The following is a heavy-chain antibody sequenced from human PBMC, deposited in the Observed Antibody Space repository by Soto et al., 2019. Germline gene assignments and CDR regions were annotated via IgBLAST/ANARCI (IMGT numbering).Heavy chain of an antibody. CDR3: ARHIEDIVVVVAAFDY. CDR2: IYYSGST. D-gene: IGHD2-15*01. CDR1: GGSISSSSYY. V-gene: IGHV4-39*01. J-gene: IGHJ4*02. Sequence: SETLSLTCTVSGGSISSSSYYWGWIRQPPGKGLEWIGSIYYSGSTYYNPSLKSRVTISVDTSKNQFSLKLSSVTAADTAVYYCARHIEDIVVVVAAFDYWGQGTLVTVSS.